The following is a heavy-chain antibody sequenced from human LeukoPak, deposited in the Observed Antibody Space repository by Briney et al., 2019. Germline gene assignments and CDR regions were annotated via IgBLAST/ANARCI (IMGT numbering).Heavy chain of an antibody. CDR2: IDPSDSYT. V-gene: IGHV5-10-1*01. CDR1: GYSFTNYW. CDR3: ARGVMIRGVRYYFDY. J-gene: IGHJ4*02. D-gene: IGHD3-10*01. Sequence: GESLKISCKGSGYSFTNYWVTWVRQMPGKGLEWMGRIDPSDSYTNYSPSLQGHVTISADKSISTAYLQWSSLKASDTAMYYCARGVMIRGVRYYFDYWGQGTLVTVSS.